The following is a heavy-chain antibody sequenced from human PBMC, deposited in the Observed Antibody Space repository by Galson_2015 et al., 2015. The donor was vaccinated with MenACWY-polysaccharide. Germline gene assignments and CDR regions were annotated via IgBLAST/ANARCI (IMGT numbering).Heavy chain of an antibody. CDR2: IKQDGSEK. Sequence: SLRLSCAASGFTFSSYWMSWVRQAPGKGLEWVANIKQDGSEKYYVDSVKGRFTISRDNAKNSLYLQMNSLRAEDTAVYYCARDLIAVADLGAFDIWGQGTMVTVSS. V-gene: IGHV3-7*01. J-gene: IGHJ3*02. D-gene: IGHD6-19*01. CDR1: GFTFSSYW. CDR3: ARDLIAVADLGAFDI.